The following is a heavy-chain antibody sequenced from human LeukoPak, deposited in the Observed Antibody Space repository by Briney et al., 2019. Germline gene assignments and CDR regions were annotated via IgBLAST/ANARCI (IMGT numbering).Heavy chain of an antibody. CDR3: ARDPRSSSWRDYYYYMDV. J-gene: IGHJ6*03. Sequence: GGSLRLSCAASGFTFSSYTMNWVRQAPGKGLEWVSSISSSSSYLYYADSVKGRFTISRDNAKNSLYLQMNSLRAEDTAVYYCARDPRSSSWRDYYYYMDVWGKGTTVTVSS. CDR1: GFTFSSYT. CDR2: ISSSSSYL. V-gene: IGHV3-21*01. D-gene: IGHD6-13*01.